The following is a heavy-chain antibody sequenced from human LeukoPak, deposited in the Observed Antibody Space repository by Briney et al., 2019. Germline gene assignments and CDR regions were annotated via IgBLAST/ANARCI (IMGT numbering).Heavy chain of an antibody. CDR2: IYYSGST. D-gene: IGHD2-15*01. CDR3: ARGRRPMVAATGY. Sequence: SETLSLTCTVSGGSISSYYWSWIRQHPGKGLEWIGYIYYSGSTNYNPSLKSRVTISVDTSKNQFSLKLSSVTAADTAVYYCARGRRPMVAATGYWGQGTLVTVSS. CDR1: GGSISSYY. V-gene: IGHV4-59*01. J-gene: IGHJ4*02.